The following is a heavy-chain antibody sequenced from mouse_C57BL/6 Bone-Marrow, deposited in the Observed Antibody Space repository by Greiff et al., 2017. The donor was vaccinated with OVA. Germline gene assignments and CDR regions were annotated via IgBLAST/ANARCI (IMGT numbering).Heavy chain of an antibody. V-gene: IGHV3-6*01. J-gene: IGHJ1*03. CDR1: GYSITSGYY. CDR3: ARVSITTVVAPYFDV. Sequence: EVHLVESGPGLVKPSQSLSLTCSVTGYSITSGYYWNWIRQFPGNKLEWMGYISYDGSNNYNPSLKNRISITRDTSKNQFFLKLNSVTTEDTATYYCARVSITTVVAPYFDVWGTGTTVTVSS. CDR2: ISYDGSN. D-gene: IGHD1-1*01.